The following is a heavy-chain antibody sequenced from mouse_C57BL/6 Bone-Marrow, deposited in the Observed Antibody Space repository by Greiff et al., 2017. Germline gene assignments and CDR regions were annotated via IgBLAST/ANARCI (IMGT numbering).Heavy chain of an antibody. CDR1: GYTFTNYW. CDR2: MHPNGGSP. Sequence: VQLQQSGAELVKPGASVKLSCKASGYTFTNYWMHWVKQRPGQGLEWIGMMHPNGGSPDYNEKFKSEATLSVDKSSRTAYMELSSLTSEDSAVYYCARSDYWGQGTTLTVSS. V-gene: IGHV1-64*01. J-gene: IGHJ2*01. CDR3: ARSDY.